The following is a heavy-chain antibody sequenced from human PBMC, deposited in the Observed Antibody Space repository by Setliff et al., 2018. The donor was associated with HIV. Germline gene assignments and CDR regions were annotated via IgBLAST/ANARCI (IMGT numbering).Heavy chain of an antibody. CDR1: GFTFANAW. CDR2: IKSKTDGGTT. D-gene: IGHD6-13*01. Sequence: PGGSLRLSCAASGFTFANAWLSWVRQAPGKGLEWVGRIKSKTDGGTTDYAAPVKGRFTISRDDSKDTLYLQMNSLKTEDTAVYYCTRASSWYYYMAVWGKGTTVTVSS. V-gene: IGHV3-15*01. CDR3: TRASSWYYYMAV. J-gene: IGHJ6*03.